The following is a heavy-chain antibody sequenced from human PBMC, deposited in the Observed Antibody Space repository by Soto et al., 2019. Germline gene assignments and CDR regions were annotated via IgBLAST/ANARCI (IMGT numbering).Heavy chain of an antibody. CDR2: ISYDGSSK. Sequence: QVQLVESGGGVVQPGRSLRLSCAASGFTFSSYAMHWVRQAPGKGLEWVAVISYDGSSKYYADSVKGRFTISRDNSKNTLYLQMNSLRAEHTAVYYCARPLWRDDYNWGYLDLWGRGTLVTVSS. CDR3: ARPLWRDDYNWGYLDL. CDR1: GFTFSSYA. J-gene: IGHJ2*01. D-gene: IGHD4-4*01. V-gene: IGHV3-30-3*01.